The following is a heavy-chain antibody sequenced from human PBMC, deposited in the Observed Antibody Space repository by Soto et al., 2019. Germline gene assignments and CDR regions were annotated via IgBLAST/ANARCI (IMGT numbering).Heavy chain of an antibody. J-gene: IGHJ6*03. CDR1: GFTFSNFA. D-gene: IGHD2-2*01. CDR2: ISGSTGST. V-gene: IGHV3-23*01. Sequence: EVQVLESGGGLVQPGGSLGLSCAASGFTFSNFAMSWVRHAPGKGLEWVSEISGSTGSTYYADSVKGRFTISRDNSKNTLHLQMNSLRAEDTAVYYCAKDTSSSPYYMDVWGKGTTVTVSS. CDR3: AKDTSSSPYYMDV.